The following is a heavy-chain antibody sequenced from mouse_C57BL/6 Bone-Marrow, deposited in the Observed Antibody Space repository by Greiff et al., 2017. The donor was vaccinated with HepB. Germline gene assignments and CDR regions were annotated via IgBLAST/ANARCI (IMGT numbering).Heavy chain of an antibody. CDR2: ISSGSSTI. Sequence: EGKLVESGGGGGKPGGCMKLSCAASGRNFSDYGRHWVRQAPEKGLEWVAYISSGSSTIYYADTVKGRFTISRDNAKNTLFLQMTSLRSEDTAMYYCAKRSSWAMDYWGQGTSVTVSS. J-gene: IGHJ4*01. D-gene: IGHD1-1*01. CDR3: AKRSSWAMDY. V-gene: IGHV5-17*01. CDR1: GRNFSDYG.